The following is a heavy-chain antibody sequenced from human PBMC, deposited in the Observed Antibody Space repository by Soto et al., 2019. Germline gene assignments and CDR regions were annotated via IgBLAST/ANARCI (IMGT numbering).Heavy chain of an antibody. J-gene: IGHJ4*02. V-gene: IGHV3-72*01. CDR1: GFTFSEHF. CDR2: SKNKDNSYIT. D-gene: IGHD3-3*01. Sequence: PGGSLRLSCAASGFTFSEHFLDWVRQAPGKGLEWIGRSKNKDNSYITQYAASVKDRFTISRDDSTNSLYLQMNSLKTDDTAIYYCVSFLFGVVHWGQGTLVTVSS. CDR3: VSFLFGVVH.